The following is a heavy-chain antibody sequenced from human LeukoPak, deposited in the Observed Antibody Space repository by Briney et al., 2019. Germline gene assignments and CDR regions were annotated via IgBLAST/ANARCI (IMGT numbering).Heavy chain of an antibody. D-gene: IGHD3-10*01. V-gene: IGHV3-49*03. J-gene: IGHJ4*02. CDR2: IRSKAYGGTT. CDR1: GFTFGDYA. CDR3: TRDRGMYYYGSGSVNY. Sequence: GRSLRLSCTASGFTFGDYAMSWFRQAPGKGLEWVGFIRSKAYGGTTEYAASVKGRFTISRDDSKSIAYLQMNSLKTEDTAVYYCTRDRGMYYYGSGSVNYRGQGTLVTVSS.